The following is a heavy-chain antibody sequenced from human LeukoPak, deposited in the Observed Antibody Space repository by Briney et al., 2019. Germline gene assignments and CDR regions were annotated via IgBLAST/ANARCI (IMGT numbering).Heavy chain of an antibody. J-gene: IGHJ4*02. CDR3: ARVPWLGYYFDY. CDR1: GGSFSGYY. V-gene: IGHV4-34*01. Sequence: SETLSLTCAVYGGSFSGYYWSWIRQPPGKGLEWIGEINHSGSTNYNPSLKSRVTISVDTSKNQFSLKLSSVTAADTAVYYCARVPWLGYYFDYWGQGTLVTVSS. D-gene: IGHD6-19*01. CDR2: INHSGST.